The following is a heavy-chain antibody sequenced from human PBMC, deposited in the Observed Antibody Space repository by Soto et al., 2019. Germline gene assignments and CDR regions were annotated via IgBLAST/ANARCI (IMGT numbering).Heavy chain of an antibody. CDR1: GFTVSSNY. Sequence: GGSLRLSCAASGFTVSSNYMSWVRQAPGKGLEWVSVIYSGGSTYYADSVKGRFTISRDNSKNTLYLQMNSLRAEDTAVYYCARVGRGCSGGSCYRAQYYYYYMDVWGKGTTVTVSS. D-gene: IGHD2-15*01. CDR3: ARVGRGCSGGSCYRAQYYYYYMDV. J-gene: IGHJ6*03. V-gene: IGHV3-66*01. CDR2: IYSGGST.